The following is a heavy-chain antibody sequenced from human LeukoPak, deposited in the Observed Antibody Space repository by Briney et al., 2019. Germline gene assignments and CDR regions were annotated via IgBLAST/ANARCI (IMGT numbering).Heavy chain of an antibody. Sequence: PGGSLRLSCAASGFTFSSYGMHWVRQAPGKGPEWVAFIRYDGSNKYYADSVEGRFTISRDNSKNTLYLQMNSLRAEDTAVYYCAKETIEDGYGDYWGQGTLVTVSS. J-gene: IGHJ4*02. V-gene: IGHV3-30*02. CDR2: IRYDGSNK. CDR1: GFTFSSYG. D-gene: IGHD5-24*01. CDR3: AKETIEDGYGDY.